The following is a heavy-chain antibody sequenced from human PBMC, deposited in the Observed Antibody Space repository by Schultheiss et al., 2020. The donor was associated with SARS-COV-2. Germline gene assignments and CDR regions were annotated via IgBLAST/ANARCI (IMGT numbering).Heavy chain of an antibody. D-gene: IGHD1-26*01. Sequence: SETLSLTCAVYGGSFSGYYWSWIRQPPGKGLEWIGYIYYSGSTNYNPSLKSRVTISVDTSKNQFSLKLSSVTAADTAVYYCARGEWELLSFNYYYYMDVWGKGTTVTVSS. CDR1: GGSFSGYY. CDR2: IYYSGST. J-gene: IGHJ6*03. CDR3: ARGEWELLSFNYYYYMDV. V-gene: IGHV4-59*01.